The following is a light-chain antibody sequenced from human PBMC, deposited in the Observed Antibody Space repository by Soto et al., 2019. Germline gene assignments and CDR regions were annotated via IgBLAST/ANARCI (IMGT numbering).Light chain of an antibody. J-gene: IGLJ2*01. CDR1: NIGSKN. CDR2: RDS. Sequence: SYELTQPLSVSVALGQTARITCGGNNIGSKNVHWYQQKPGQAPVLVIYRDSNRPSGIPERFSGSNSGNTATLTISRAQAGDEADYYCQVWDSSTGDVVFGGVTKLTVL. V-gene: IGLV3-9*01. CDR3: QVWDSSTGDVV.